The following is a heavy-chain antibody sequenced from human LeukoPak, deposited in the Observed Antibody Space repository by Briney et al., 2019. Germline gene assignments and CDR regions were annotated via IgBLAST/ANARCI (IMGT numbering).Heavy chain of an antibody. CDR2: INQAGSET. CDR1: GVTFSSHW. J-gene: IGHJ4*02. Sequence: PGGSLRLSCAASGVTFSSHWMIWLRQAPGKGLEWVAYINQAGSETYYMDSVKGRFTISRDNSKGSVDLQMNSLRAEDTAVYYCARDPSAGSVVVTDWGQGTLVTVSS. V-gene: IGHV3-7*01. CDR3: ARDPSAGSVVVTD. D-gene: IGHD2-21*02.